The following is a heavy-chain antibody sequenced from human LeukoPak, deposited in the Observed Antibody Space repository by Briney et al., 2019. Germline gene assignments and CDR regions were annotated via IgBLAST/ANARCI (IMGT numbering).Heavy chain of an antibody. D-gene: IGHD3-10*01. J-gene: IGHJ6*03. V-gene: IGHV1-69*06. CDR1: GYTFTSYA. Sequence: SVKVSCKASGYTFTSYAISWVRQAPGQGLEWMGGVIPIFGTANYAQKFQGRVTITADKSTSTAYMELSSLRSEDTAVYYCARVFTMVRGVMYYYYYMDVWGKGTTVTVSS. CDR2: VIPIFGTA. CDR3: ARVFTMVRGVMYYYYYMDV.